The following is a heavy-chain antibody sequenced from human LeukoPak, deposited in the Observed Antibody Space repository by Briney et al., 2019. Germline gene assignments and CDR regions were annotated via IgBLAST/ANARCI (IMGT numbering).Heavy chain of an antibody. Sequence: ASVKVSCKASGYTFTSYGISWVRQAPGQGLEWMGWIGAYNGNTNYAQKLQGRVTMTTDTSTSTAYMELRSLRSDDTAVYYCARDLRRGYCSSTSCYRVNDAFDIWGQGTMVTVSS. D-gene: IGHD2-2*02. J-gene: IGHJ3*02. V-gene: IGHV1-18*04. CDR1: GYTFTSYG. CDR3: ARDLRRGYCSSTSCYRVNDAFDI. CDR2: IGAYNGNT.